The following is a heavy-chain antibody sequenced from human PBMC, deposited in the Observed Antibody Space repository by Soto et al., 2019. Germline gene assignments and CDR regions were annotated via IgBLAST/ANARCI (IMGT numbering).Heavy chain of an antibody. CDR1: GFTFNNAW. CDR2: VKSKADGGSG. CDR3: TTDSRTTLPEIRFDY. J-gene: IGHJ4*01. D-gene: IGHD1-26*01. V-gene: IGHV3-15*07. Sequence: PGGSLGLSCAASGFTFNNAWINWVRQVPGKGLEWVGRVKSKADGGSGDYAAPVKGRFVVSRDDSKDIVYLQMNSLKIEDTGVYYCTTDSRTTLPEIRFDYWGHGTQVTVSS.